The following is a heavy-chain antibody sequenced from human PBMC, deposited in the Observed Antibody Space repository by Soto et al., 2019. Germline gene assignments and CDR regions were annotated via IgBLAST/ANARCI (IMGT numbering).Heavy chain of an antibody. J-gene: IGHJ4*02. Sequence: GASVKVSCKASGGTFSSYAISWVRQAPGQGLEWMGGIIPIFGTANYAQKFQGRVTITADESTSTAYMELSSLRSEDTAVYYCASVRSGWYRTLALPNWGQGTLVTVSS. CDR1: GGTFSSYA. CDR3: ASVRSGWYRTLALPN. V-gene: IGHV1-69*13. CDR2: IIPIFGTA. D-gene: IGHD6-19*01.